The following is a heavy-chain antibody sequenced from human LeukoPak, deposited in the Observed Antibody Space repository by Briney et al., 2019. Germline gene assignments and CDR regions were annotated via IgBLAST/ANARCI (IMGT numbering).Heavy chain of an antibody. J-gene: IGHJ3*02. Sequence: PGGSLRLSCAASGFTFSSYSMNWVRQAPGKGLEWVSSISSSSSYIYYADSVKGRFTISRDNAKNSLYLQMNSLRAEDTAVYYCARENTNLGRAFDIWGQGTMVTVS. CDR2: ISSSSSYI. CDR3: ARENTNLGRAFDI. D-gene: IGHD2-8*01. V-gene: IGHV3-21*01. CDR1: GFTFSSYS.